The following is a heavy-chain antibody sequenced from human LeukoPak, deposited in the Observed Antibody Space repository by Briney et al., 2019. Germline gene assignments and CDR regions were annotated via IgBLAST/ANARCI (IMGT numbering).Heavy chain of an antibody. CDR3: ARWGWEPDCFDY. V-gene: IGHV4-61*02. CDR2: IYTSGST. CDR1: GGSISSGSYY. Sequence: SQTLSLTCTVSGGSISSGSYYWSWIRQPAGKGLEWIGRIYTSGSTNYNPSLKSRVTISVDTSKNRFSLKLSSVTAADTAVYYCARWGWEPDCFDYWGQGTLVIVSS. D-gene: IGHD1-26*01. J-gene: IGHJ4*02.